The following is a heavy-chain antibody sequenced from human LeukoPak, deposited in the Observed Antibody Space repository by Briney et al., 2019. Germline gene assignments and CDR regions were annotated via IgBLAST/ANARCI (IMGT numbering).Heavy chain of an antibody. J-gene: IGHJ5*02. CDR2: INPIFGTA. D-gene: IGHD1-26*01. CDR3: ATWEWELLRNWFDP. CDR1: GGTFRSYA. Sequence: GASVKVSCKASGGTFRSYAISWVRQAPGQGLEWMGGINPIFGTANYAQKFQGRVTITADGSTSTAYMELSSLRSEDTAVYYCATWEWELLRNWFDPWGQGTLVTVSS. V-gene: IGHV1-69*13.